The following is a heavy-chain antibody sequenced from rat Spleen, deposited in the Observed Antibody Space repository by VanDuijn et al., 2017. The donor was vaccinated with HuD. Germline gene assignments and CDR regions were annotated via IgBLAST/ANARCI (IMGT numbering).Heavy chain of an antibody. J-gene: IGHJ2*01. D-gene: IGHD1-4*01. CDR2: IVDDGSNT. Sequence: EVQLVESGGGLVQPGRSMKLSCAALGFTFSDYTMAWVRQAPKKGLEWVAAIVDDGSNTFYRDSVKGRFTISRDNAKSTLYLQMDSLRSEDTATYYCGDGYTGDYWGQGFMVTVSS. V-gene: IGHV5-7*01. CDR1: GFTFSDYT. CDR3: GDGYTGDY.